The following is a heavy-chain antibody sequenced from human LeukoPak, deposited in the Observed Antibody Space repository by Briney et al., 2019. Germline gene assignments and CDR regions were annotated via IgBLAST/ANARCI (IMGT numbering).Heavy chain of an antibody. V-gene: IGHV4-61*02. D-gene: IGHD3-22*01. CDR3: ARGLYYDSSGYYLYYYYYMDV. Sequence: SETLSLTCTVSGGSISSGSYYWSWIRQPAGKGLEWIGRIYTSGSTNYNPSHKSRVTISVDTSKNQFSLKLSSVTAADTAVYYCARGLYYDSSGYYLYYYYYMDVWGKGTTVTVSS. CDR1: GGSISSGSYY. CDR2: IYTSGST. J-gene: IGHJ6*03.